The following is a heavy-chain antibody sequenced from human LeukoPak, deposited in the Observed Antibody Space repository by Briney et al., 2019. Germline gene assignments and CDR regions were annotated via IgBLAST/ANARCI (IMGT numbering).Heavy chain of an antibody. J-gene: IGHJ3*02. CDR2: INHSGST. CDR1: GGSFSGYY. CDR3: ARRIRRNYYDSSGYSNGAFDI. V-gene: IGHV4-34*01. D-gene: IGHD3-22*01. Sequence: NPSETLSLTCAVYGGSFSGYYWSWIRQPPGKGLEWIGEINHSGSTNYNPSLKSRVTISVDTSKNQFSLKLSSVTAADTAVYYCARRIRRNYYDSSGYSNGAFDIWGQGTMVTVSS.